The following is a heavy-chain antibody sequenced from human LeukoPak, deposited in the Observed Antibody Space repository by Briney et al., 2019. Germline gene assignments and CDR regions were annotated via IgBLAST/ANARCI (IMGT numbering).Heavy chain of an antibody. CDR2: FSGSGGST. J-gene: IGHJ6*03. D-gene: IGHD3-9*01. Sequence: GGSLRLSCAASGFTFSSYAMSWVRQAPGKGLEWVSAFSGSGGSTYYADSVKGRFTISRDNSKNTLYLQMNSPRAEDTAVYYCAKVQEILTGYYSRTYYYYMDVWGKGTTVTISS. CDR1: GFTFSSYA. V-gene: IGHV3-23*01. CDR3: AKVQEILTGYYSRTYYYYMDV.